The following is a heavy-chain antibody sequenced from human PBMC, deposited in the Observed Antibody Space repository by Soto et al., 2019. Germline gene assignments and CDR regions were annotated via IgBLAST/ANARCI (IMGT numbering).Heavy chain of an antibody. CDR2: ISHDGSNK. CDR1: GFTFSTYG. J-gene: IGHJ4*02. D-gene: IGHD6-19*01. Sequence: QVQLVESGGGVIQPGRSLKLSCGASGFTFSTYGMHWVRQAPGKGLEWVAVISHDGSNKYYADSVKGRFTISRDNSKNTLYLQMNSLKPEDTVVYYFANGYRSGWYYFDYWGQGTLVTVSS. CDR3: ANGYRSGWYYFDY. V-gene: IGHV3-30*18.